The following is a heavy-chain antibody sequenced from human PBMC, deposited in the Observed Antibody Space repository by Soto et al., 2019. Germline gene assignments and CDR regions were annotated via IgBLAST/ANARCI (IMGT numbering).Heavy chain of an antibody. Sequence: NPSETLSLTCTVSGGSVSSGSYYWSWIRQPPGKGLEWIGYIYYSGSTNYNPSLKSRVTISVDTSKNQFSLKLSSVTAADTAVYYCAREIGSGYDYYNWFDPWGQGTLVTVSS. CDR2: IYYSGST. CDR1: GGSVSSGSYY. V-gene: IGHV4-61*01. D-gene: IGHD5-12*01. CDR3: AREIGSGYDYYNWFDP. J-gene: IGHJ5*02.